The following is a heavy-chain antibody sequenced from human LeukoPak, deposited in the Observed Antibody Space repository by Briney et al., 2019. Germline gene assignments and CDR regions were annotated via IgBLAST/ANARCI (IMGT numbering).Heavy chain of an antibody. V-gene: IGHV1-69*04. Sequence: GASVRVSRKAPVGTLTIYAKSWVRHAPEQGRGWMGRIIPTIGIANYAQKFQGRVTITADKSTSTAYMELSSLRSEDAAVYYWARDDDYGDSLSWGQGTLVTVSS. CDR3: ARDDDYGDSLS. D-gene: IGHD4-17*01. CDR2: IIPTIGIA. J-gene: IGHJ4*02. CDR1: VGTLTIYA.